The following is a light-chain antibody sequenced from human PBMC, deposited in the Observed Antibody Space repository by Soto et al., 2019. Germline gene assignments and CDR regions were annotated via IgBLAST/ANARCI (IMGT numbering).Light chain of an antibody. CDR3: QKYNSAPWT. Sequence: DIQMTQSPSSLSASVGDRVTITCRASLSISYYLAWYQQKPGKLPELLIYAASALQSGVPSRFSGSGSETDFTLTISSLQPEDVATYYCQKYNSAPWTFGQGTKVEVK. CDR2: AAS. V-gene: IGKV1-27*01. CDR1: LSISYY. J-gene: IGKJ1*01.